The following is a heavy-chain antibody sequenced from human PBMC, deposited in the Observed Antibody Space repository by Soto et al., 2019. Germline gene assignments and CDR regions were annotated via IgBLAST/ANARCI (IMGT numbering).Heavy chain of an antibody. CDR2: IYYSGST. CDR3: ARDGKSSSSDY. CDR1: GGSISSGGYY. D-gene: IGHD6-6*01. J-gene: IGHJ4*02. Sequence: LSLTFTVSGGSISSGGYYWSWIRQHPGKGLEWIGYIYYSGSTYYNPSLKSRVTISVDTSKNQFSLKLSSVTAADTAVYYCARDGKSSSSDYWGQGTLVTVSS. V-gene: IGHV4-31*03.